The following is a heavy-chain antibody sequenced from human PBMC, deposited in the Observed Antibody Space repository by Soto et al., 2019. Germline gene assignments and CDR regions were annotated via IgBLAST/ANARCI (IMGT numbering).Heavy chain of an antibody. V-gene: IGHV1-18*01. CDR3: ARDWRGAEGFDP. CDR2: IGTHNGDT. D-gene: IGHD3-3*01. Sequence: ASVKVSCKASGYTFISYGVSWVRQAPGQGLEWVGWIGTHNGDTTYAQKFQGRVTMTIDTSTTTSYMELRSLTSDDTAMYFCARDWRGAEGFDPWGQGTLVTVSS. CDR1: GYTFISYG. J-gene: IGHJ5*02.